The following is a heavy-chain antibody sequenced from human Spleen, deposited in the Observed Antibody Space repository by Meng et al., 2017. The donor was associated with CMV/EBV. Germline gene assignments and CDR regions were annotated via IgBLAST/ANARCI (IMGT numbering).Heavy chain of an antibody. V-gene: IGHV5-51*01. D-gene: IGHD6-6*01. J-gene: IGHJ4*02. CDR1: GYSFTSYW. CDR3: ARGIDSSSFDY. CDR2: IYPGDSDT. Sequence: GESLKISCKGSGYSFTSYWIGWVRQMPGKGLEWMGIIYPGDSDTRYSPSFQGQVTMSADKSISTAYMELSSLRSEDTAVYYCARGIDSSSFDYWGQGTLVTVSS.